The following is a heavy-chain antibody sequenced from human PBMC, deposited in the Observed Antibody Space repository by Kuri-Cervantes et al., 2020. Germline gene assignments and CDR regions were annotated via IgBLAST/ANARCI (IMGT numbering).Heavy chain of an antibody. Sequence: ASVKVSCKASGGTFSSYAISWVRQATGQGLEWMGWMNPNSGNTGYAQKFQGRVTMTRNTSISTAYMELSSLRSEDTAVYYCARGGSGFGGGGWFDPWGQGTLVTVSS. CDR2: MNPNSGNT. J-gene: IGHJ5*02. V-gene: IGHV1-8*02. CDR1: GGTFSSYA. CDR3: ARGGSGFGGGGWFDP. D-gene: IGHD3-16*01.